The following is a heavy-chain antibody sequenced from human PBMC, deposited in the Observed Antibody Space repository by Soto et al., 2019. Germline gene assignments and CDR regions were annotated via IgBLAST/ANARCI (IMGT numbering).Heavy chain of an antibody. V-gene: IGHV5-51*01. J-gene: IGHJ4*02. Sequence: PGESVKISCHGSRDSFTNFWVAWVRQKPGKGLEWMGSIYPGDSDTKYGPPFQGQVTISADKSISTVYLQWSSLEASDTAMYYCVTLLTTRIEGVNSDYWGQGTLVTVSS. CDR2: IYPGDSDT. CDR1: RDSFTNFW. CDR3: VTLLTTRIEGVNSDY. D-gene: IGHD2-15*01.